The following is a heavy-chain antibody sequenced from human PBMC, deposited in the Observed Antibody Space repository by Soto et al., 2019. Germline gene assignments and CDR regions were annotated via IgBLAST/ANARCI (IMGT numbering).Heavy chain of an antibody. V-gene: IGHV3-23*01. CDR3: AKAPRGYYDSSGYYRY. Sequence: EVQLLESGGGLVQPGGSLRLSCAASGFTFSSYAMSWVRQAPGKGLEWVSAVSGSGGSKYYADSVKGRFTISRDNSKNTLYLQMNSLRAEDTAVYYCAKAPRGYYDSSGYYRYWGQGTLVTVSS. CDR1: GFTFSSYA. J-gene: IGHJ4*02. CDR2: VSGSGGSK. D-gene: IGHD3-22*01.